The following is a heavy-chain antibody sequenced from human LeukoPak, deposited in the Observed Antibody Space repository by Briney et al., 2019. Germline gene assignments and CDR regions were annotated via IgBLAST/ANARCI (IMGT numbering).Heavy chain of an antibody. CDR3: ALWGYFDSSGRHF. V-gene: IGHV4-4*07. CDR2: IYTSGST. J-gene: IGHJ4*02. D-gene: IGHD3-22*01. Sequence: SETLSLTCTVSGDSISSYYWSWIRQPAGKGLEWIGRIYTSGSTNYNPSLKSRVTISVDTSKNQFSLNLNSVTAADTAVYYCALWGYFDSSGRHFWGQGTLVTVSS. CDR1: GDSISSYY.